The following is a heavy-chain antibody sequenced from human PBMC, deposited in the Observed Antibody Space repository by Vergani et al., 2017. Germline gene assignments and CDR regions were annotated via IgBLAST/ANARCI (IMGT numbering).Heavy chain of an antibody. Sequence: EVQLVESGGGLVKPGGSLRLSCAASGFTFSSYSMNWVRQAPGKGLEWVSSISSSSSYIYYADSVKGRFTISRDNSKNTLYLQMNSLRAEDTAVYYCAKDPGTMVRPEYFQHWGQGTLVTVSS. CDR2: ISSSSSYI. D-gene: IGHD3-10*01. CDR3: AKDPGTMVRPEYFQH. V-gene: IGHV3-21*04. J-gene: IGHJ1*01. CDR1: GFTFSSYS.